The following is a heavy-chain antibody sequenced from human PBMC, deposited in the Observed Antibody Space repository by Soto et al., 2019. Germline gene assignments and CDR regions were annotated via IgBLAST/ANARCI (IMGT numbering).Heavy chain of an antibody. CDR2: ISTYNDNT. CDR3: ARVMVRLFGSVSPRPYGLDV. V-gene: IGHV1-18*01. D-gene: IGHD3-10*01. J-gene: IGHJ6*02. Sequence: QVQLVQSGAEVKKPGASVKVSCKVSGDSFSNYGFTWVRQAPGQGREWMGWISTYNDNTNYAQNLQGRVTLTTDTPKTIVYMERRSLGSDDTAVYYCARVMVRLFGSVSPRPYGLDVWSQGTTVPVSS. CDR1: GDSFSNYG.